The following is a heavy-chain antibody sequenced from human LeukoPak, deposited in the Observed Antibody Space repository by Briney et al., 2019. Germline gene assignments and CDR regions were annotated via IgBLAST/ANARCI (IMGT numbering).Heavy chain of an antibody. V-gene: IGHV3-21*01. J-gene: IGHJ6*04. D-gene: IGHD6-6*01. CDR3: ARDDASTARASGMDV. CDR2: ISRDSAFV. Sequence: GGSLRLSCAASGFTFSAYDMNWVRQAPGKGLEWVSYISRDSAFVYYADSVKGRLTISRNNAKNSLYLQMESLRGEDTAVYYCARDDASTARASGMDVWGIGTTVTVSS. CDR1: GFTFSAYD.